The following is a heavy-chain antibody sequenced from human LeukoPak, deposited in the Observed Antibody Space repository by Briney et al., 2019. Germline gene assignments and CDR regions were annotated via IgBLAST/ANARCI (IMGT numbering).Heavy chain of an antibody. J-gene: IGHJ6*03. V-gene: IGHV3-74*01. D-gene: IGHD4-17*01. CDR2: INGGGGTT. CDR1: GFTFTNYW. Sequence: GGSLRVSCAASGFTFTNYWMHWVRQALGQGLVWGSHINGGGGTTYSADSVKGRFTISRDNAENSLYLQMNSLRADDTAVYYCARGSVTSSFYYMDVWGKGTTVTISS. CDR3: ARGSVTSSFYYMDV.